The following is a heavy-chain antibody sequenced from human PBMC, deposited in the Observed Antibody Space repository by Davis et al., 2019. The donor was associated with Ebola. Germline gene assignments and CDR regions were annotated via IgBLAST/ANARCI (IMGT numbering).Heavy chain of an antibody. Sequence: PGGSLRLSCAASRFIFDDYTIHWVRHAPGKGLEWVSLISADGATTYFADSVRARFTISRDNSKNSLYLQMNSLKSEDTALYYCARDKRVWFGAFDIWGQGTMVTVSS. CDR3: ARDKRVWFGAFDI. D-gene: IGHD3-10*01. J-gene: IGHJ3*02. CDR2: ISADGATT. V-gene: IGHV3-43*02. CDR1: RFIFDDYT.